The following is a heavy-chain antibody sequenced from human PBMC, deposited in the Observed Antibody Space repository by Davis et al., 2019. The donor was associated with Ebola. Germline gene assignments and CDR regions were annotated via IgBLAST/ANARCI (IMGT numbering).Heavy chain of an antibody. CDR2: IIHILGMT. CDR3: VRDQEVEASRMDH. CDR1: AGPFMSAG. J-gene: IGHJ4*02. D-gene: IGHD1-26*01. Sequence: SVQVSCKASAGPFMSAGISWVRQAPGQGLEWRGRIIHILGMTDYAQKFQGRVIITADKSTNTAYMELHSLRSEDTALYYCVRDQEVEASRMDHWGQGSLVIVSS. V-gene: IGHV1-69*10.